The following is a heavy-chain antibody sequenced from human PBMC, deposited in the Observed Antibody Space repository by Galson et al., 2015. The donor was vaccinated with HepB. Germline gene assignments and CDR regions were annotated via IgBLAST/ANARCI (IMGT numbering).Heavy chain of an antibody. CDR1: GFTFSSYG. V-gene: IGHV3-30*18. D-gene: IGHD5-18*01. Sequence: SLRLSCAASGFTFSSYGMHWVRQAPGKGLEWVAGISYDGSNKYYEDSVKGRFTISRDNSKNTLYLQMNSLRAEDTAVYYCAKGLAEGGIQLWLGGYGMDVWGQGTTVTVSS. CDR2: ISYDGSNK. J-gene: IGHJ6*02. CDR3: AKGLAEGGIQLWLGGYGMDV.